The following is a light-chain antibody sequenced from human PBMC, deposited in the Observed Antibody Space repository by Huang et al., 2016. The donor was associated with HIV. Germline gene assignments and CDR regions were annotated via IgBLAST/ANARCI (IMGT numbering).Light chain of an antibody. CDR1: QDIGTS. CDR2: DES. CDR3: QHADGLSPLT. V-gene: IGKV1-8*01. Sequence: AIRMTQSPSSLSASTGDRVTITCRASQDIGTSLALYQQRPGKAPVLLIFDESTLQSGGPSIFTGGGSRTVFTLPIACLQVEDVAAYFCQHADGLSPLTFGGGTKVDIK. J-gene: IGKJ4*01.